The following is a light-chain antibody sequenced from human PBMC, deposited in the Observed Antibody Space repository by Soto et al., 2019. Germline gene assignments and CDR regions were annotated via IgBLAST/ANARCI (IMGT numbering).Light chain of an antibody. CDR2: LTSDGSH. CDR1: SGHSSYA. Sequence: QPVLTQSPSASASLGASVKLTCTRSSGHSSYAIAWHQQQPEKGPRYLMKLTSDGSHYKGDGIPDRFSGSTSGAVRYLTISSLQSEDEADYYCQTWGTAIQVVGGGTKLTVL. V-gene: IGLV4-69*01. J-gene: IGLJ3*02. CDR3: QTWGTAIQV.